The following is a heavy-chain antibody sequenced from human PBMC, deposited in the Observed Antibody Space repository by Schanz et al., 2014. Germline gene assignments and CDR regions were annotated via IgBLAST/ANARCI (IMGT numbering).Heavy chain of an antibody. CDR1: GFRFDDYA. CDR3: AKDAAYYDSVIFPDH. J-gene: IGHJ4*02. Sequence: VQLVESGGGLVKPGRSLRLSCVASGFRFDDYAMHWVRQAPGKGLEWVSGMSWNAGSLGYGDSVKGRFTISRDNAKNSLYLQMNSLRAEDTAIYFCAKDAAYYDSVIFPDHWGQGTLVTVSS. CDR2: MSWNAGSL. V-gene: IGHV3-9*01. D-gene: IGHD3-22*01.